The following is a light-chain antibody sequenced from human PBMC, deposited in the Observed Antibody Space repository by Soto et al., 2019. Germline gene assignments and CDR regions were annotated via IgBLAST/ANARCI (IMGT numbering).Light chain of an antibody. V-gene: IGKV3-20*01. J-gene: IGKJ5*01. CDR2: GAS. CDR1: QSVSS. Sequence: EIVLTQSPGTLSLSPGERATLSCRASQSVSSLAWYQQKPGQAPRLLIYGASSRATGIPDRFSGSASGTDFTLTISRLEPEDFAVYFCQQYSDLPMTFGQGTRLEI. CDR3: QQYSDLPMT.